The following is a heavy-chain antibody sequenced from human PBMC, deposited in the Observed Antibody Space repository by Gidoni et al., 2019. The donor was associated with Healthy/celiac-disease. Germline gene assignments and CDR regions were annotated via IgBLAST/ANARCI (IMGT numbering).Heavy chain of an antibody. Sequence: QVQLQQWGAGLLKPSETLSPTCAVYGGSFSGYYWSWIRQPPGKGLEWIGEINHSGSTNYNPSLKSRVTISVDTSKNQFSLKLSSVTAADTAVYYCARGRGFTMIVVVITRLDAFDIWGQGTMVTVSS. D-gene: IGHD3-22*01. V-gene: IGHV4-34*01. CDR2: INHSGST. CDR1: GGSFSGYY. CDR3: ARGRGFTMIVVVITRLDAFDI. J-gene: IGHJ3*02.